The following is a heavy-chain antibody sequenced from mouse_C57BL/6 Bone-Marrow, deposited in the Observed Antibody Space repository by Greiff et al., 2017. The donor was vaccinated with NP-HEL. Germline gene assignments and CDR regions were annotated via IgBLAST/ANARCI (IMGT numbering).Heavy chain of an antibody. CDR2: ISNGGGST. CDR1: GFTFSDYY. Sequence: EVHLVESGGGLVQPGGSLKLSCAASGFTFSDYYMYWVRQTPEKRLEWVAYISNGGGSTYYPDTVKGRFTISRDNAKNTLYLQMSRLKSEDTAMYYWARMAAYYSNFMDYWGQGTSVTVAS. CDR3: ARMAAYYSNFMDY. V-gene: IGHV5-12*01. J-gene: IGHJ4*01. D-gene: IGHD2-5*01.